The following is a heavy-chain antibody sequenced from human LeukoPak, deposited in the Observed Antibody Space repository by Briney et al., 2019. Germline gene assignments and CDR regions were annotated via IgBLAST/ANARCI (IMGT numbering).Heavy chain of an antibody. Sequence: ASVKVSCKASGYXFTTYGVSWVRQAPGQGLEWMGWTSGYDGNTNYAQKLRGRVTMTTDTSTSTAYMDLRSLRSDDTALYYCARTVTTSSYYFDYWGQGTLVTVSS. V-gene: IGHV1-18*01. CDR2: TSGYDGNT. D-gene: IGHD4-17*01. CDR1: GYXFTTYG. CDR3: ARTVTTSSYYFDY. J-gene: IGHJ4*02.